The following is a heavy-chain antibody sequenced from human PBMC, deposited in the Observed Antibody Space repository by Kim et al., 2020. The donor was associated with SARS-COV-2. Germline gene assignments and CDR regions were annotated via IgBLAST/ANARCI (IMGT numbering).Heavy chain of an antibody. D-gene: IGHD3-22*01. Sequence: TYTPDSGKGRFNIGRDNSKSTLYLQMNSLRADDTAVYYCGGDGGRGYPFDYWGQGTLVTVSS. V-gene: IGHV3-66*01. CDR3: GGDGGRGYPFDY. CDR2: T. J-gene: IGHJ4*02.